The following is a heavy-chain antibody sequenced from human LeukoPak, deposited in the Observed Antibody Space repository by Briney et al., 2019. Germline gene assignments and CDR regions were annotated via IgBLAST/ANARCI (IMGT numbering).Heavy chain of an antibody. J-gene: IGHJ4*02. CDR3: ARAQTAMASFDY. V-gene: IGHV1-18*01. Sequence: EASVKVSCKTSGYTFTSYGITWVRQAPGQGLEWMGWISAYNGNTNYAQKLQGRLTMTTDTSTSTAYMELRSLRSDDTAVYYCARAQTAMASFDYWGQGTLVTVSS. CDR1: GYTFTSYG. D-gene: IGHD5-18*01. CDR2: ISAYNGNT.